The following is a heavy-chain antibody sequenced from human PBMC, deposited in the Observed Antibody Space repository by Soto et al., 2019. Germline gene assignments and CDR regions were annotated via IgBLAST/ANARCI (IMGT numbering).Heavy chain of an antibody. CDR3: PRDVDSFYPDGSDLADVFDK. V-gene: IGHV3-21*06. CDR1: GFPFSRYS. CDR2: ISSSSLYI. J-gene: IGHJ3*02. D-gene: IGHD2-21*01. Sequence: PRGSLRLSCAASGFPFSRYSMNWVRQAPGKGLEWVSSISSSSLYIQYASSVKGRFTISRDNAKNSLYLHMNSLRAEDTAVYYYPRDVDSFYPDGSDLADVFDKLGQGTVFNV.